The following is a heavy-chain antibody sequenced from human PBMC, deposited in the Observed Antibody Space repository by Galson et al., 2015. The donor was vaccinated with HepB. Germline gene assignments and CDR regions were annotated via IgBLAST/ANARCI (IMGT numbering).Heavy chain of an antibody. Sequence: SLRLSCAASGFTFFSYWMSWVRRAPGKGLEWLANIKQDGRETNYVDSVKGRFPIPRDNAKNTVYLQMNSLRAEDTAVYFCVRDSYRSDDYYGRVHYYYGMDVWGLGTTVFVSS. CDR3: VRDSYRSDDYYGRVHYYYGMDV. J-gene: IGHJ6*02. CDR2: IKQDGRET. CDR1: GFTFFSYW. D-gene: IGHD1-26*01. V-gene: IGHV3-7*01.